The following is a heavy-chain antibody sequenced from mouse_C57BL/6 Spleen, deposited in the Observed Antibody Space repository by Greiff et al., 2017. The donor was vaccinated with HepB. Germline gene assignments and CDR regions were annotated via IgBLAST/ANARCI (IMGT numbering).Heavy chain of an antibody. CDR1: GFTFSSYA. J-gene: IGHJ4*01. D-gene: IGHD2-1*01. CDR2: ISDGGSYT. CDR3: ARERYGNYLWDY. V-gene: IGHV5-4*01. Sequence: EVKLMESGGGLVKPGGSLKLSCAASGFTFSSYAMSWVRQTPEKRLEWVATISDGGSYTYYPDNVKGRFTISRDNAKNNLYLQMSHLKSEDTAMYYCARERYGNYLWDYWGQGTSVTVSS.